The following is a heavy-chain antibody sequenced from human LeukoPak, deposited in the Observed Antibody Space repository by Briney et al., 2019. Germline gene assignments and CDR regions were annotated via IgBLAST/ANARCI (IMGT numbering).Heavy chain of an antibody. D-gene: IGHD4-17*01. Sequence: GGSLRLSCAASGFTFSSYGMHWVRQAPGKRLEWVAVIWYDGSNKYYADSVKGRFTISRDNAKNSLYLQMNSLTAEDTAVYYCARVIGSYGDSAYWGQGTLVTVSS. CDR1: GFTFSSYG. CDR3: ARVIGSYGDSAY. V-gene: IGHV3-33*01. J-gene: IGHJ4*02. CDR2: IWYDGSNK.